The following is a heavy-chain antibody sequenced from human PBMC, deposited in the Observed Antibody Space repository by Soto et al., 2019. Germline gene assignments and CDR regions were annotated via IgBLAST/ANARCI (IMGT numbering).Heavy chain of an antibody. V-gene: IGHV4-59*01. CDR2: IYYSGST. J-gene: IGHJ4*02. D-gene: IGHD3-10*01. CDR1: GGSISSYY. CDR3: ARGAGTMVRGAMDY. Sequence: SETLSLTCTVSGGSISSYYWSWIRQPPGKGLEWIGYIYYSGSTNYNPSLKIRVTISVDTSKNQFSLTLSSVTAADTAVYYCARGAGTMVRGAMDYWGQGTMVPVSS.